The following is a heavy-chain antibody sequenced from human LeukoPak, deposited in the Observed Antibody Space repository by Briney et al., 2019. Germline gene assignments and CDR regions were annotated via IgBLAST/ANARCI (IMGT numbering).Heavy chain of an antibody. CDR1: GFTFSSYG. CDR2: ISYDGSNK. D-gene: IGHD3-10*01. J-gene: IGHJ4*02. CDR3: ARGSYYYGRSFDY. V-gene: IGHV3-30*03. Sequence: GGSLRLSCAASGFTFSSYGMHWVRQAPGKGLEWVAVISYDGSNKYYADSVKGRFTISRDNSKNTLYLQMNSLRAEDTAVYYCARGSYYYGRSFDYWGQGTLVTVSS.